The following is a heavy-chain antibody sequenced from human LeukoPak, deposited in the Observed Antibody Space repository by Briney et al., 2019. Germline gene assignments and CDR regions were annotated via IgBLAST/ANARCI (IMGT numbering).Heavy chain of an antibody. V-gene: IGHV3-7*03. Sequence: GGSLRLSCAASGFTFSGYGMSWARQAPGKGLEWVASINHNGNVNYYVDSVKGRFTISRDNAKNSLYLQMSNLKAEDTAVYFCARGGGLDVWGQGATVTVSS. CDR3: ARGGGLDV. CDR2: INHNGNVN. J-gene: IGHJ6*02. D-gene: IGHD3-16*01. CDR1: GFTFSGYG.